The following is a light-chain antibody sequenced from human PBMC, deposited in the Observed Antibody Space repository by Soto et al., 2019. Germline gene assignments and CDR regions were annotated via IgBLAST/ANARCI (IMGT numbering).Light chain of an antibody. CDR3: QQYNRGT. Sequence: DIQMTQSPSTLSASVGDRVTITCRASQSISSWLAWYQQKPGKAPKLLIYDASSLESGVPSRFIGSGSGTEFTLTISSLQPDDFATYYCQQYNRGTFGQGTKMEIK. CDR2: DAS. V-gene: IGKV1-5*01. CDR1: QSISSW. J-gene: IGKJ2*02.